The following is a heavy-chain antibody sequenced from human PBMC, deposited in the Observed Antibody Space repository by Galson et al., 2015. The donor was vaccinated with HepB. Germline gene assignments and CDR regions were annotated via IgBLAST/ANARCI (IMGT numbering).Heavy chain of an antibody. CDR1: GDSVSSNYAV. CDR2: TYYRSKWIY. CDR3: AYGVDV. Sequence: CAISGDSVSSNYAVWNWIRQSTSRGLEWLGRTYYRSKWIYDYAESVKSRITITPDTSKNLVSLQLHSVIPEDAAVYYCAYGVDVWGQGTTVTVSS. V-gene: IGHV6-1*01. J-gene: IGHJ6*02.